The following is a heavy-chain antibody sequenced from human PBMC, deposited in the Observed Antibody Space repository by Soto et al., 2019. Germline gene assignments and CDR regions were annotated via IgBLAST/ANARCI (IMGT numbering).Heavy chain of an antibody. J-gene: IGHJ5*02. CDR2: INPSGGNT. V-gene: IGHV1-46*01. Sequence: ASVKVSCKASGYTFTSYYMHWVRQAPGQGLEWMGIINPSGGNTNYAQKLQGRVTMTTDTSTSTAYMELRSLRSDDTAVYYCARDSDIVVVPAAIPNWFDPWGQGTLVTVSS. CDR3: ARDSDIVVVPAAIPNWFDP. CDR1: GYTFTSYY. D-gene: IGHD2-2*01.